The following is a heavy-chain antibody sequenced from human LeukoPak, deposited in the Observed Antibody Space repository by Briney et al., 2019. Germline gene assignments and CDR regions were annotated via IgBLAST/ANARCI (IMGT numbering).Heavy chain of an antibody. J-gene: IGHJ5*02. Sequence: GSLKPSFATSGFPLSSHNMSWVRPAPGKGPEWVSSINRSSSYIYYADSVKGRFTISRDNAKNSLYLQMNSLRAEDTAVYYCARAPRGAYCGGDCYSGWFDPWGQGTLVTVSS. D-gene: IGHD2-21*02. CDR3: ARAPRGAYCGGDCYSGWFDP. CDR2: INRSSSYI. V-gene: IGHV3-21*01. CDR1: GFPLSSHN.